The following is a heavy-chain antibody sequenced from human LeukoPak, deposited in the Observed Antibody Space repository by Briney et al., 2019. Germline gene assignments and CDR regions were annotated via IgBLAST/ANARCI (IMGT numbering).Heavy chain of an antibody. CDR1: GFTLRDHT. CDR3: TRGKLGYCYGTSCYLDY. J-gene: IGHJ4*02. CDR2: IRTKDYGGTP. V-gene: IGHV3-49*04. Sequence: GGSLRLSCTVAGFTLRDHTLTWVRQAPGKGLECVGFIRTKDYGGTPEYAASVKGRFTISRDDSKNIAYLQMSSLKIEDTAVYFCTRGKLGYCYGTSCYLDYWGPGTLVTVSS. D-gene: IGHD2-2*01.